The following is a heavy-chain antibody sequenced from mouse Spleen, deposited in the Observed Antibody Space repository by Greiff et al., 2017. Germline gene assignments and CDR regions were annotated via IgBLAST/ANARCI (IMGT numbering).Heavy chain of an antibody. J-gene: IGHJ2*01. CDR1: GYTFTSYD. V-gene: IGHV1-85*01. CDR2: IYPRDGST. CDR3: ARGTTVVAYYFDY. Sequence: VQRVESGPELVKPGASVKLSCKASGYTFTSYDINWVKQRPGQGLEWIGWIYPRDGSTKYNEKFKGKATLTVDTSSSTAYMELHSLTSEDSAVYFCARGTTVVAYYFDYWGQGTTLTVSS. D-gene: IGHD1-1*01.